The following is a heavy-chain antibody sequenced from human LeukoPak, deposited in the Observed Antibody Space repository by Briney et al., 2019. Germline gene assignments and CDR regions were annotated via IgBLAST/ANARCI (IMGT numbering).Heavy chain of an antibody. CDR2: IYYSGST. Sequence: SESLSLTCSVSGCAISSGGYYWSWIRQQPGKGLEWIGYIYYSGSTYYNPSLKSRVTISVDTSKNQFSLKLSSVTAADTAVYYCARESDPRRGYSYGPLTYYFDYWGQGTLVTVSS. V-gene: IGHV4-31*03. CDR1: GCAISSGGYY. J-gene: IGHJ4*02. CDR3: ARESDPRRGYSYGPLTYYFDY. D-gene: IGHD5-18*01.